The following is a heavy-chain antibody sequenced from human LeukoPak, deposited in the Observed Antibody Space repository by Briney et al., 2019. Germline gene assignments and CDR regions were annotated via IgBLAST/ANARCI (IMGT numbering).Heavy chain of an antibody. Sequence: PSETLSLTCAVSGYSISSGYYWGWIRQPPGKGLKWIGSIYHSGSTYYNPSLKSRVTISVDTSKNQFSLKLSSVTAADTAVYYCARMLDWSGYSGDYWGQGTLVTVPS. J-gene: IGHJ4*02. CDR1: GYSISSGYY. CDR2: IYHSGST. CDR3: ARMLDWSGYSGDY. D-gene: IGHD3-3*01. V-gene: IGHV4-38-2*01.